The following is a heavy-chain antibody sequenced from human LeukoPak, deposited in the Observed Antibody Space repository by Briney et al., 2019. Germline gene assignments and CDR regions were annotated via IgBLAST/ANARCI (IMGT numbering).Heavy chain of an antibody. D-gene: IGHD3-22*01. V-gene: IGHV1-69*13. CDR1: GGTFSSYA. CDR3: ALGDYYDSSGYPRPTDY. Sequence: SVKVSCKASGGTFSSYAISWVRQAPGQGLEWMGGIIPIFGTANYAQKFQGRVTITADESTSTAYMELSSLRSEDTAVYYCALGDYYDSSGYPRPTDYWGQGTLVTVSS. J-gene: IGHJ4*02. CDR2: IIPIFGTA.